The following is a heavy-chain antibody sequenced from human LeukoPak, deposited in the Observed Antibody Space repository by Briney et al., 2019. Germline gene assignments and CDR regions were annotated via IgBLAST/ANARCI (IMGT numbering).Heavy chain of an antibody. Sequence: AASVKVSCKASGYTFTSYGISWVRQAPGQGLEWMGWISAYNGNTNYAQKLQGRVTMTTDTSTSTAYMELRSLRSDDTAVYYCARDWFGLHSTMIVAPAFDIWGQGTMVTVSS. V-gene: IGHV1-18*01. D-gene: IGHD3-22*01. CDR1: GYTFTSYG. J-gene: IGHJ3*02. CDR2: ISAYNGNT. CDR3: ARDWFGLHSTMIVAPAFDI.